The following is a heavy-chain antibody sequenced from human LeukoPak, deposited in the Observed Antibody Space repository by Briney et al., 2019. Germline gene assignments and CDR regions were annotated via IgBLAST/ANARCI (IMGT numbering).Heavy chain of an antibody. CDR1: GFTFSSYS. CDR3: ARDSLDAHYYGSGSYLNY. CDR2: ISSSSSYI. D-gene: IGHD3-10*01. V-gene: IGHV3-21*01. J-gene: IGHJ4*02. Sequence: PGGSLRLSCAASGFTFSSYSMNWVRQAPGKGLEWVSSISSSSSYIYYADSVQGRFTISRDNAKNSLYLQMNSLRAEDTAVYYCARDSLDAHYYGSGSYLNYWGQGTLVTVSS.